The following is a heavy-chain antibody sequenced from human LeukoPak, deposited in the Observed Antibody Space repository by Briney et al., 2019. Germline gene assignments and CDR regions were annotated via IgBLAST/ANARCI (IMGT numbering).Heavy chain of an antibody. CDR3: SRYCSTTTCPGYYYGMDI. CDR2: IWYDGSNK. V-gene: IGHV3-33*01. CDR1: GFTFSSYG. Sequence: PGGSLRLSCAASGFTFSSYGMHWVRQAPGKGLEWVAVIWYDGSNKYYADSVKGRFTISRDNSKDTLYLQINSLRAEDTAVYYCSRYCSTTTCPGYYYGMDIWGQGTAVTVSS. D-gene: IGHD2-2*01. J-gene: IGHJ6*02.